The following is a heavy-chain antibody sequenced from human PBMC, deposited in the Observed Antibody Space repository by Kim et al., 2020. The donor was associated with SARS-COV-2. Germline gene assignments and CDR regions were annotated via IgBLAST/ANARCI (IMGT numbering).Heavy chain of an antibody. CDR3: ARASFCTSGGCYFDF. CDR2: ISTTGSST. V-gene: IGHV3-11*01. Sequence: GGSLRLSCEASGFTFGDYYMNWIRQAPGKGLEWVSKISTTGSSTSYADFVKGRFIISRDNTKSSLYLQMNKLRAEDTAVFYCARASFCTSGGCYFDFGG. D-gene: IGHD2-15*01. CDR1: GFTFGDYY. J-gene: IGHJ3*01.